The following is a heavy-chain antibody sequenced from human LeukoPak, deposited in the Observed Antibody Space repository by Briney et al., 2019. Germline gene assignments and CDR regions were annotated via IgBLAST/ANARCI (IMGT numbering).Heavy chain of an antibody. V-gene: IGHV4-59*01. CDR2: IYSSGST. CDR3: ARDFFDSRGYTYIDS. J-gene: IGHJ4*02. CDR1: GGSISSYC. Sequence: PSETLSLTCTVSGGSISSYCWSWIRQPSGKGLEWIGYIYSSGSTNYNPSLKSRVTISLDTSKNQFSLKLSSVTAADTAVYYCARDFFDSRGYTYIDSWGQGTLVSVSS. D-gene: IGHD3-22*01.